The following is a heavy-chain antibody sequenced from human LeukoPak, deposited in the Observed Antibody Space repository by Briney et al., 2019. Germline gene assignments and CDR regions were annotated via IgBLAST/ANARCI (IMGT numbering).Heavy chain of an antibody. V-gene: IGHV4-34*01. CDR2: INHSGST. J-gene: IGHJ6*02. D-gene: IGHD2-15*01. Sequence: RPSETLSLTCAVYGGSFSGYYWSWIRQPPGKGLEWLGEINHSGSTNYNPSLKGRVTISVDTSKNQFSLKLSSVTAADTAVYYCARVNTGYCSGGSCYRYYYYYGMDVWGQGTTVTVSS. CDR3: ARVNTGYCSGGSCYRYYYYYGMDV. CDR1: GGSFSGYY.